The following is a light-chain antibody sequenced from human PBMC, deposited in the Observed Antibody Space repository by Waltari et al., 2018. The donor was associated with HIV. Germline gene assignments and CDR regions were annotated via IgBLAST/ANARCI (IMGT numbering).Light chain of an antibody. Sequence: QSVLTQPPSASGTPGQRVTISCSGSSSNIGSTPVNWYQQLPGTAPKLLIYSNNQRPSGVPDRFSGSKSGTSASLAISGLQSEDEADYYCAAWDDSLNGYWVFGGGTKLTVL. V-gene: IGLV1-44*01. CDR1: SSNIGSTP. CDR3: AAWDDSLNGYWV. J-gene: IGLJ3*02. CDR2: SNN.